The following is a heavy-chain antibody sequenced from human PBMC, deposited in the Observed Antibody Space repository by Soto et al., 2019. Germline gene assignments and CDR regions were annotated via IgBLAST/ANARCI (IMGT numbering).Heavy chain of an antibody. D-gene: IGHD1-26*01. CDR1: TESFSHYY. Sequence: LSLTCAVKTESFSHYYWIWIRQSPGKGLEWIGEIDHSGNTNYSPSLKSRVTLSVDTSKNQFSLKLNSVTAADTAEYYCVGGRSRLVGVDYWRQGXLVTVS. J-gene: IGHJ4*02. CDR2: IDHSGNT. CDR3: VGGRSRLVGVDY. V-gene: IGHV4-34*01.